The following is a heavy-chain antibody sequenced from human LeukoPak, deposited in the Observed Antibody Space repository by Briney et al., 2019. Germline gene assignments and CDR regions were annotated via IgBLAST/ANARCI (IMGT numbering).Heavy chain of an antibody. Sequence: GESLKIPCKGSGHSFNSYWIGWVRQMPGKGLEWMGIIYPGDSDTRYSPSFQGQVTISADKSISTTYLQWSSLKASDTAMYYCARLISGSLGEYFQYWGQGTLVTVSS. D-gene: IGHD1-26*01. J-gene: IGHJ1*01. CDR1: GHSFNSYW. CDR2: IYPGDSDT. V-gene: IGHV5-51*01. CDR3: ARLISGSLGEYFQY.